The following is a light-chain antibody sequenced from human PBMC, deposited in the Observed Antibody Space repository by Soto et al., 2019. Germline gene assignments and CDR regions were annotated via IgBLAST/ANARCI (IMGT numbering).Light chain of an antibody. V-gene: IGKV1-5*03. CDR3: HQYTSGWT. CDR1: QSISSW. Sequence: DIEMTQSPSTLSASVGDRVSITCRASQSISSWLAWYQQKPGKAPKLLIYKASSLESGVPSRFSGSGSGTEFTLTISSLQPDDFATYYCHQYTSGWTFGQGTKVEIK. CDR2: KAS. J-gene: IGKJ1*01.